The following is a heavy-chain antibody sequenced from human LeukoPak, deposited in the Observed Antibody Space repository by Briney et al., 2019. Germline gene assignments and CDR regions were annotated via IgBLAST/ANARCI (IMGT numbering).Heavy chain of an antibody. CDR1: GFTFSSYG. D-gene: IGHD3-22*01. CDR2: IWYDGSNK. CDR3: AREGGSNYYDSSGYLKGFDY. J-gene: IGHJ4*02. Sequence: GGSLRLSCAAPGFTFSSYGMHWVRQAPGKGLEWVAVIWYDGSNKYYADSVKGRFTISRDNSKNTLYLQMNSLRAEDTAVYYCAREGGSNYYDSSGYLKGFDYWGQGTLVTVSS. V-gene: IGHV3-33*01.